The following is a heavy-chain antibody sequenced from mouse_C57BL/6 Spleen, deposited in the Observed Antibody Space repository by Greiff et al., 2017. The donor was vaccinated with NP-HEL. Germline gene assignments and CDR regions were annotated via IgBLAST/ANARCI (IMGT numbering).Heavy chain of an antibody. CDR2: INPSSGYT. V-gene: IGHV1-4*01. J-gene: IGHJ2*01. Sequence: QVQLQQSGAELARPGASVKMSCKASGYTFTSYTMHWVKQRPGQGLEWIGYINPSSGYTKYNQKFKDKATLTADKSSSTAYMQLSSLTSEDSAVYYCARGLIPRDYFDYWGQGTTLTVSS. CDR3: ARGLIPRDYFDY. D-gene: IGHD3-1*01. CDR1: GYTFTSYT.